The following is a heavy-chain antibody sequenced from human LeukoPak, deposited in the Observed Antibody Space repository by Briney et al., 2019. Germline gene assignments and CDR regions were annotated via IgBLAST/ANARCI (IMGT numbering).Heavy chain of an antibody. CDR1: ACYFITYD. Sequence: GESLKISCNSSACYFITYDFAWWLRMPGKGRQWMGNIYPGGSNGRYSPSFQGQVNMSADKSITNVYLQWSSLKASDTAMYYCARHFHSAWFGFWGQGSLVTVSS. J-gene: IGHJ4*02. CDR2: IYPGGSNG. CDR3: ARHFHSAWFGF. V-gene: IGHV5-51*01. D-gene: IGHD3-16*01.